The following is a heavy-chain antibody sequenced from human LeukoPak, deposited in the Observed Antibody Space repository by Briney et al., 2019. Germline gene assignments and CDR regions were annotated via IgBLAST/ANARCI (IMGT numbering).Heavy chain of an antibody. CDR3: ARQDDVVWGVIIDGWFDP. CDR2: IYPGDSDT. D-gene: IGHD3-10*01. V-gene: IGHV5-51*01. Sequence: GESLKISCKGSGYSFTSYWIGWVRQMPGKGLEWMGIIYPGDSDTRYSPSFQGQVTISADKSISTAYLQWSSLKASDTAMYYCARQDDVVWGVIIDGWFDPWGQGTLVTVSS. CDR1: GYSFTSYW. J-gene: IGHJ5*02.